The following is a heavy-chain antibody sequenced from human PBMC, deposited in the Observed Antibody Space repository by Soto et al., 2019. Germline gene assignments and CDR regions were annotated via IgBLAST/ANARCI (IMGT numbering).Heavy chain of an antibody. CDR2: ITPMFGTP. D-gene: IGHD3-22*01. V-gene: IGHV1-69*13. J-gene: IGHJ4*02. CDR1: GGTFSRYT. Sequence: ASVNVSCKASGGTFSRYTITWVRQAPGQGLEWMGGITPMFGTPNYAQKFQGRVTITADESTSTAYMELSSLRSEDTAMYYCARDGTLYDSSAYYYLYWGQGTLVTVSS. CDR3: ARDGTLYDSSAYYYLY.